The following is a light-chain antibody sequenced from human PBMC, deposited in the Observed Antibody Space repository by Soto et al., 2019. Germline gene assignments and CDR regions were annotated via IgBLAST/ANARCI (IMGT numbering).Light chain of an antibody. V-gene: IGKV3D-15*01. Sequence: EIVGTEAPGTRSWSPGETSHLSFGTSQSVSSNLAWYQQKPGQAPRLLIYGASTRATGIPARFSGSGSGTEFTLAISYLRPEDSAVYFCQQYHDWVTFGGGTKVDNK. J-gene: IGKJ4*01. CDR1: QSVSSN. CDR3: QQYHDWVT. CDR2: GAS.